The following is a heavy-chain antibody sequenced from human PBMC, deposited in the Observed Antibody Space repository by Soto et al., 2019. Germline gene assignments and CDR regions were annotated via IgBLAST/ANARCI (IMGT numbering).Heavy chain of an antibody. V-gene: IGHV1-18*01. CDR3: AREGDIVVSTGDNYYYYYGMDV. D-gene: IGHD2-15*01. CDR1: GYTFTSYG. J-gene: IGHJ6*02. Sequence: ASVKVSCKASGYTFTSYGISWVRQAPGQGLEWMGWISAYNGNTNYAQKLQGRVTMTTDTSTSTAYMELRSLRSDDTAVYYCAREGDIVVSTGDNYYYYYGMDVWGQGTTVTVSS. CDR2: ISAYNGNT.